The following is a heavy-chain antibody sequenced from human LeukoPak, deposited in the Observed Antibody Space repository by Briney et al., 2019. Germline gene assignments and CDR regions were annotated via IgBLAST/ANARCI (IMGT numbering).Heavy chain of an antibody. V-gene: IGHV3-21*01. CDR3: AREIGYCSSTSCSGNWFDP. D-gene: IGHD2-2*01. CDR1: GFTFSSYS. CDR2: ISSSSSYK. J-gene: IGHJ5*02. Sequence: GGSLRLSCAASGFTFSSYSMTWVRQAPGKGLEWASSISSSSSYKYYADSVKGRFTISRDNAKNSLYLQMNSLRAEDTAVYYCAREIGYCSSTSCSGNWFDPWGQGTLVTVSS.